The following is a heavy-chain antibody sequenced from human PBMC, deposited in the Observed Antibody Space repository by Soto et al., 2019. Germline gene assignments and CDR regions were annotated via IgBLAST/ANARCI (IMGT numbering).Heavy chain of an antibody. Sequence: SETLSLTCTVSGVSVSSGSFYWAWIRQPPGKGLEWIGFGSYSGTTNYKPSLKSRVTISVDTSRSQISLKVSSLTAAGTAVYYCARGATVTQYDYWGQGPLVTVSS. CDR2: GSYSGTT. CDR1: GVSVSSGSFY. D-gene: IGHD4-17*01. J-gene: IGHJ4*02. CDR3: ARGATVTQYDY. V-gene: IGHV4-61*01.